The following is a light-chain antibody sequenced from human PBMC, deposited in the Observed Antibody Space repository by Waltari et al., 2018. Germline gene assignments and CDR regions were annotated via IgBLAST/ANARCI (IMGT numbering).Light chain of an antibody. Sequence: QSVLSQPPSASGTPGPRVTISCSGRSSNIGSNYVYWYQQLPGTAPKLLVYRNNQRPSGLPDRFSGSPSGTSASLAISGLRSEDEAHYYCAAWDDSLSGSVVFGGGTKLTVL. V-gene: IGLV1-47*01. CDR3: AAWDDSLSGSVV. CDR2: RNN. CDR1: SSNIGSNY. J-gene: IGLJ2*01.